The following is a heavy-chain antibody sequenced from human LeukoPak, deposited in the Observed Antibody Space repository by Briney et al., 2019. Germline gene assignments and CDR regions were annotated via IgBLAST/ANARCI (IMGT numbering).Heavy chain of an antibody. CDR2: ISYDGSNK. J-gene: IGHJ6*02. CDR1: GFTFSSYA. V-gene: IGHV3-30-3*01. CDR3: AREDSSWYAYYYYGMDV. Sequence: GGSLRLSCAASGFTFSSYAMHWVRQAPGKGLEWVAVISYDGSNKYYADSVKGRFTISRDNSKNTLYLQMNSLRAEDTAVYYCAREDSSWYAYYYYGMDVWGQGTTVTVSS. D-gene: IGHD6-13*01.